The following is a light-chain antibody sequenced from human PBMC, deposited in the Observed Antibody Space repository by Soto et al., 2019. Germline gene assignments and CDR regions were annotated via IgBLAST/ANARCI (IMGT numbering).Light chain of an antibody. Sequence: DIQMTQSPSSFFDSEGDRVTSTCGPSQAFKMVLGWFQQKPGKAPKRLIYAASSLQSGVPSRFSGSGSGTEFTLTISSLQPEDFATYYCLQHNSYPRTFGQGTKVEIK. CDR1: QAFKMV. CDR2: AAS. CDR3: LQHNSYPRT. V-gene: IGKV1-17*01. J-gene: IGKJ1*01.